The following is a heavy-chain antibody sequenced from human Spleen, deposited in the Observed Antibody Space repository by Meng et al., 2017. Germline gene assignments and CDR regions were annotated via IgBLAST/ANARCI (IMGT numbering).Heavy chain of an antibody. D-gene: IGHD3-10*01. V-gene: IGHV4-39*07. Sequence: SETLSLTCAVSGGSISSGRYYWNWIRQAPGKGLEWIGSVYYSGITYYNPSLESRVTISVDTSKNQFSLKLSSVTAADTAVYYCARSITMVRGVFGWFDPWGQGTLVTVSS. J-gene: IGHJ5*02. CDR2: VYYSGIT. CDR3: ARSITMVRGVFGWFDP. CDR1: GGSISSGRYY.